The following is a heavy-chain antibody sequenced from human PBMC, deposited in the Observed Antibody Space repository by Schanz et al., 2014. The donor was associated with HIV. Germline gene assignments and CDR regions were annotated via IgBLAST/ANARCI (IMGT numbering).Heavy chain of an antibody. CDR1: GFTLSSYG. CDR3: ARDAASHSYGSTMDV. Sequence: QVQLVESGGGVVQPGRSLRLSCGASGFTLSSYGMHWVRQAPGKGLEWVAIISYDGTNKYYADSVKGRFTISRDNSRKTLYLQMNSLRAEDTAVYYCARDAASHSYGSTMDVWGQGTTVTVSS. J-gene: IGHJ6*02. CDR2: ISYDGTNK. V-gene: IGHV3-30*03. D-gene: IGHD5-18*01.